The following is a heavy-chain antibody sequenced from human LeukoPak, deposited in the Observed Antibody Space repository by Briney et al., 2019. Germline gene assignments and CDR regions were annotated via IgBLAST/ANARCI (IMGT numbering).Heavy chain of an antibody. CDR3: AVSPEGWLQRSPDAFDI. CDR1: GYTFTSYD. Sequence: GASVKVSCKASGYTFTSYDINWVRQATGQGLEWMGWMNPNSGNTGYAQKFQGRVTMTRNTSISTAYMELSSLRSEDTAVYYCAVSPEGWLQRSPDAFDIWGQGTMVTVSS. D-gene: IGHD5-24*01. CDR2: MNPNSGNT. V-gene: IGHV1-8*01. J-gene: IGHJ3*02.